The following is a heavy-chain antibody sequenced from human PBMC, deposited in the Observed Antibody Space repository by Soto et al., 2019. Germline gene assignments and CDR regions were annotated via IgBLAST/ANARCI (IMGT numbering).Heavy chain of an antibody. Sequence: GGSLRLSCAASGFTFSSYGMHWVRQAPGKGLEWVAVISYDGSNKYYADSVKGRFTISRDNSKNTLYLQMNSLRAEDTAVYYCAKGTFGSGSLDYWGQGTLVTVSS. CDR2: ISYDGSNK. J-gene: IGHJ4*02. CDR1: GFTFSSYG. D-gene: IGHD3-10*01. V-gene: IGHV3-30*18. CDR3: AKGTFGSGSLDY.